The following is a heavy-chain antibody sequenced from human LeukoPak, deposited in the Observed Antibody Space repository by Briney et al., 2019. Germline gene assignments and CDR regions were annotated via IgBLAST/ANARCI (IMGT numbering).Heavy chain of an antibody. D-gene: IGHD3-10*01. J-gene: IGHJ4*02. Sequence: SETLSLSCTVSGGSISSDYWSWIRQPPGKGLEWIGYIYYSGSTNYNPSLKSRVTISVDTSKNQFSLKLSSVTAADTAVYYCAREKEYYGSGSFDYWGQGTLVTVSS. CDR3: AREKEYYGSGSFDY. CDR1: GGSISSDY. V-gene: IGHV4-59*01. CDR2: IYYSGST.